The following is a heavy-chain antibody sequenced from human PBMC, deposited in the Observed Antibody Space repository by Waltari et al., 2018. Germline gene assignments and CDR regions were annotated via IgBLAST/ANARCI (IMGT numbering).Heavy chain of an antibody. CDR1: GVIFSRFA. CDR3: TKMRRNLPRDIIDN. J-gene: IGHJ4*02. Sequence: EVQLLESGGGLVQRGGSLRLSLAVSGVIFSRFAMSWVRHTPGKGLEWGAGTSAGSGSTYYADSVQGRFTISRDNSKKRVFLQMNSLRAEDTATYYCTKMRRNLPRDIIDNWGQGTQVIIAS. V-gene: IGHV3-23*01. CDR2: TSAGSGST.